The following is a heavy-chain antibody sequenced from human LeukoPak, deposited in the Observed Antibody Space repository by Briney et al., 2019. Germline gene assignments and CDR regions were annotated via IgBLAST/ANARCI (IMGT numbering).Heavy chain of an antibody. Sequence: GGSLRLSCAASGFTFSSYAMSWVRQAPGKGPEWVAGSGASGYSAYYAESVKGRFTISRDNSKNMLYLQMNILSAEDTAVYYCAKGALGYPYNFEYWGQGSLVPVSS. CDR1: GFTFSSYA. CDR2: SGASGYSA. J-gene: IGHJ4*02. V-gene: IGHV3-23*01. D-gene: IGHD6-13*01. CDR3: AKGALGYPYNFEY.